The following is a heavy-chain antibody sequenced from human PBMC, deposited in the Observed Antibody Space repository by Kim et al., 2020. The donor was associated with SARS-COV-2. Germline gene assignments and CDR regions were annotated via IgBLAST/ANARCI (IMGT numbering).Heavy chain of an antibody. CDR3: ASLGSAGSRGAFDI. D-gene: IGHD3-10*01. J-gene: IGHJ3*02. CDR1: GGSISSGGYY. CDR2: IYYSGST. V-gene: IGHV4-31*03. Sequence: SETLSLTCTVSGGSISSGGYYWSWIRQHPGKGLEWIGYIYYSGSTYYNPSLKSRVTISVDTSKNQFSLKLSSVTAADTAVYYCASLGSAGSRGAFDIWGQGTMVTVSS.